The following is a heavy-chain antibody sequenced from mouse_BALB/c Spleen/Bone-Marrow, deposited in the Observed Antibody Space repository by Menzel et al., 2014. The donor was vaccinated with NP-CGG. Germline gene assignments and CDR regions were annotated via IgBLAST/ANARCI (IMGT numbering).Heavy chain of an antibody. J-gene: IGHJ2*01. Sequence: VQLQQSGAELVKPGASVKLSCTASGFNIKDTYMHWVKQRPEQGLEWIRRIDPANGNTKYDPKLQGKATITADTSSNTAYLQLSSLTSEDTAVYYCASYVNGYYFDYWGQGTTLTVSS. V-gene: IGHV14-3*02. CDR2: IDPANGNT. CDR1: GFNIKDTY. CDR3: ASYVNGYYFDY.